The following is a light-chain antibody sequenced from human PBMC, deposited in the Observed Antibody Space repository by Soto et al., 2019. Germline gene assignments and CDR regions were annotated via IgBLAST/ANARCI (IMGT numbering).Light chain of an antibody. J-gene: IGKJ4*01. CDR3: QQYDDWPPA. CDR1: QSVDNN. Sequence: EIVMTQSPVTLSASPGESATLSCRASQSVDNNVAWYQQKPGQAPRLLIVGSFARATGIPARFSGSGSGSEFTLTISGLQSEDFAVYYCQQYDDWPPAFGGGTKVEIK. CDR2: GSF. V-gene: IGKV3-15*01.